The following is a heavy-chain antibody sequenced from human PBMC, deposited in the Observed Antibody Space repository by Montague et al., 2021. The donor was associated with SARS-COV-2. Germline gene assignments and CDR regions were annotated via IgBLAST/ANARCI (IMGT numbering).Heavy chain of an antibody. CDR1: GGSISSSNYY. CDR3: ARDDIVLQGVTKGMDV. V-gene: IGHV4-39*07. CDR2: MYYSGST. Sequence: SESQSLTCTVSGGSISSSNYYWGWIRQPPGKGLEWIGNMYYSGSTYYNPSLKSRVTISIDTSKNQFSLKLSSVTAADTAVYYCARDDIVLQGVTKGMDVWGRVTTVTFSS. J-gene: IGHJ6*02. D-gene: IGHD3-10*01.